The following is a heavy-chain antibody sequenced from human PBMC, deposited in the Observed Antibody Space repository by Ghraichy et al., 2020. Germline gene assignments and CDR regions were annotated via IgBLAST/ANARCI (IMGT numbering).Heavy chain of an antibody. Sequence: SETLSLTCAVSGGSISSDNWWSWVRQPPGKGLEWIGEIYHGGSTNYNPSLKSRVTISLDKSKSQLSLELSSVTAADTALYYCARDRHYGGNSRTFDIWGQGTMVTVSS. V-gene: IGHV4-4*02. J-gene: IGHJ3*02. CDR1: GGSISSDNW. D-gene: IGHD4-23*01. CDR3: ARDRHYGGNSRTFDI. CDR2: IYHGGST.